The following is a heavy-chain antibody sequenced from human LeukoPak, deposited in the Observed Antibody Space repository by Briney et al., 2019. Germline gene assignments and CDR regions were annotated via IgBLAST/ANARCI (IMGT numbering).Heavy chain of an antibody. CDR3: ARSGGGYFDE. V-gene: IGHV3-30*04. D-gene: IGHD2-15*01. CDR2: ISYDGSNK. CDR1: GFTFSSYA. J-gene: IGHJ4*02. Sequence: PGSSLRLSCAASGFTFSSYAVHWVRQAPGKGLEWVAVISYDGSNKYYADSVKGRFTISRDNSKNTLYLQMNSLRAEDTAVYYCARSGGGYFDEWGQGTLVTVSS.